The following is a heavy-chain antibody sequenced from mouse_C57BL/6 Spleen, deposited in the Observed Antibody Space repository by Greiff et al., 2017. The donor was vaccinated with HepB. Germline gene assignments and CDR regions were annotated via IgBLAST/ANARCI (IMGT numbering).Heavy chain of an antibody. V-gene: IGHV5-9-1*02. CDR2: ISSGGDYI. CDR3: TRVDGSSYDYAMDY. D-gene: IGHD1-1*01. CDR1: GFTFSSYA. J-gene: IGHJ4*01. Sequence: EVKVVESGEGLVKPGGSLKLSCAASGFTFSSYAMSWVRQTPEKRLEWVAYISSGGDYIYYADTVKGRFTISRDNARNTLYLQMSSLKSEDTAMYYCTRVDGSSYDYAMDYWGQGTSVTVSS.